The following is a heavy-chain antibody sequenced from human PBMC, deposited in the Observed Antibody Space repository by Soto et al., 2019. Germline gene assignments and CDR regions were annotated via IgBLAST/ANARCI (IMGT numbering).Heavy chain of an antibody. CDR1: GYTFTGYY. J-gene: IGHJ5*02. Sequence: QVQLVQSGAEVKKPGASVKVSCKASGYTFTGYYMHWVRQAPGQGLEWMGWINPNSGGTNYAQKVQGRVTMTRDTSISTAYMELSRLRSDDTAVYYCARGRSSGYGGWFDPWGQGTLVTVSS. CDR3: ARGRSSGYGGWFDP. V-gene: IGHV1-2*02. D-gene: IGHD5-12*01. CDR2: INPNSGGT.